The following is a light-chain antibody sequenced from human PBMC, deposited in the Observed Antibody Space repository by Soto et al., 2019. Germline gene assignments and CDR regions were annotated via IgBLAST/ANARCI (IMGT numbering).Light chain of an antibody. V-gene: IGKV1-5*03. CDR1: QSISTW. CDR3: RHYNSYSET. Sequence: DIQMTQSPPTLSASVGDRVTITCRASQSISTWLAWYQQKPGKAPKLLIYKASSLESGVPSRFSGSGSGTELTLTNSSLQPDDFATYFCRHYNSYSETFGQGTKVEIK. J-gene: IGKJ1*01. CDR2: KAS.